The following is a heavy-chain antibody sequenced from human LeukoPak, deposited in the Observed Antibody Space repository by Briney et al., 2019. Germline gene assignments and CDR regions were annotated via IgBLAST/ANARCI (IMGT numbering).Heavy chain of an antibody. J-gene: IGHJ4*02. CDR3: AKDGRTYYYDSSGYYFDY. CDR2: ISYDGSNK. CDR1: GFTFSSYG. Sequence: PGGSLRLSCAASGFTFSSYGMHWVRQAPGKGLEWVAVISYDGSNKYYADSVKGRFTISRDNSKNTLYLQMNSLRGDDTAVYYCAKDGRTYYYDSSGYYFDYWGQGTLVTVSS. D-gene: IGHD3-22*01. V-gene: IGHV3-30*18.